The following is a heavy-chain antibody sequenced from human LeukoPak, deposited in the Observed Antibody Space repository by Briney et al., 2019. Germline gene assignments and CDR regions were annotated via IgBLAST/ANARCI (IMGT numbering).Heavy chain of an antibody. V-gene: IGHV4-59*01. CDR1: GGSINNYY. CDR3: ARVGFGEPFDY. CDR2: IYYSGST. Sequence: PSETLSLTCTVSGGSINNYYWSWIRQPPGKGLEWIGYIYYSGSTNYNPSLKSRVTISVDTSKNQFSLKLSSVTAADTAVYYCARVGFGEPFDYWGQGTLVTVSS. D-gene: IGHD3-10*01. J-gene: IGHJ4*02.